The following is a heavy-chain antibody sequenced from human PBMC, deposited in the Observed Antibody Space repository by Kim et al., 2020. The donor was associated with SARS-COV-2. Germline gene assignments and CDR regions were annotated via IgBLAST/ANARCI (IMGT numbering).Heavy chain of an antibody. J-gene: IGHJ3*01. CDR3: ARDSAPYASGWYRGWAFDV. D-gene: IGHD6-19*01. Sequence: KSRVTVSLDTSNNQFSLKLTSVTAADTAVYYCARDSAPYASGWYRGWAFDVWGQGIMVTVSS. V-gene: IGHV4-4*06.